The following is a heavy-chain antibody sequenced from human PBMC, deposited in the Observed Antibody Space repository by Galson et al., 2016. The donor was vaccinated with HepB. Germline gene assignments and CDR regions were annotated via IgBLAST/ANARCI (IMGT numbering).Heavy chain of an antibody. CDR3: GKHGGFDY. CDR2: ITSSGAST. D-gene: IGHD3-16*01. J-gene: IGHJ4*02. V-gene: IGHV3-23*01. Sequence: SLRLSCAASGFSFSTSGMSWVRQTPGRGLEWVSGITSSGASTHYADSVKGRFTISRDNSKNTLYLYMNSLRAGDTAVYYCGKHGGFDYWGQGALVTFSS. CDR1: GFSFSTSG.